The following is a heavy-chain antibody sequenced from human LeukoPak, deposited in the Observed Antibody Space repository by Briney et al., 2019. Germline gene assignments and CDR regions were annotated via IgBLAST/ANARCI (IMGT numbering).Heavy chain of an antibody. CDR1: GFTLSSYS. CDR3: ARDVRGGFID. D-gene: IGHD3-10*02. Sequence: GGSLRLSCAASGFTLSSYSMNWVRQAPGKGLEWVSSISSSSSYIYYADSVKGRFTISRDNAKNSLYLQMNSLRAEDTAVYYCARDVRGGFIDWGQGTLVTVSS. V-gene: IGHV3-21*01. CDR2: ISSSSSYI. J-gene: IGHJ4*02.